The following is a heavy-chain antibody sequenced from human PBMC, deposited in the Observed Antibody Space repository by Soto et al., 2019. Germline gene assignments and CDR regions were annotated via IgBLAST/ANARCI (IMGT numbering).Heavy chain of an antibody. V-gene: IGHV1-69*02. J-gene: IGHJ4*02. CDR2: IIPILGIA. Sequence: GASVKVSCKASGGTFSSYTISWVRQAPGQGLEWMGRIIPILGIANYAQKFQGRVTITADKSTSTAYMELSSLRSEDTAVYYCASLPVYYDSSGSPGWGQGTLVTVSS. CDR1: GGTFSSYT. CDR3: ASLPVYYDSSGSPG. D-gene: IGHD3-22*01.